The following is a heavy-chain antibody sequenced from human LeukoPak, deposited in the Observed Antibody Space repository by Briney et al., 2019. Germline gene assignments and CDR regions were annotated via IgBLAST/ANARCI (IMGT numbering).Heavy chain of an antibody. J-gene: IGHJ4*02. D-gene: IGHD3-10*01. V-gene: IGHV3-30*18. CDR3: AKDVDPFGSGSYVEGFDY. Sequence: GGSLRLSCAASGFTFSSYGMHWVRQAPGKGLEWVAVISFDASNKYYADSVKGRFTISRDNSKNTLYLQMNSLRAEDTAVYYCAKDVDPFGSGSYVEGFDYWGQGTLVIVSS. CDR1: GFTFSSYG. CDR2: ISFDASNK.